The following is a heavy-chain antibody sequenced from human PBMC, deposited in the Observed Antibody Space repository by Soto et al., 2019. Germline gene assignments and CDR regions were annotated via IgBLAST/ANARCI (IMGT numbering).Heavy chain of an antibody. Sequence: ASVKVSCKASGYTFTSYDINCVRQATGQGLEWMGWMNPNSGNTGYAQKFQGRVTMTRNTPISTAYMELSSLRAEDTAIYFCAKVTASLKTFDYWXQGTLVTVSS. CDR3: AKVTASLKTFDY. J-gene: IGHJ4*02. V-gene: IGHV1-8*01. CDR1: GYTFTSYD. D-gene: IGHD5-18*01. CDR2: MNPNSGNT.